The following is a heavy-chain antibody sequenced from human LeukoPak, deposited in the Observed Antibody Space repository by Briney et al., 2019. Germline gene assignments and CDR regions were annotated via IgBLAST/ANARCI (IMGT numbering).Heavy chain of an antibody. Sequence: PSETLSLTCAVSGYSISSGYYWGWIRQPPGKGLEWIGSIYHSGSTYYNPSLESRVTISVDTSKNQFSLKLSSVTAADTAVYYCAREAPHHRMELPPDYWGQGTLVTVSS. CDR1: GYSISSGYY. D-gene: IGHD1-26*01. J-gene: IGHJ4*02. CDR2: IYHSGST. CDR3: AREAPHHRMELPPDY. V-gene: IGHV4-38-2*02.